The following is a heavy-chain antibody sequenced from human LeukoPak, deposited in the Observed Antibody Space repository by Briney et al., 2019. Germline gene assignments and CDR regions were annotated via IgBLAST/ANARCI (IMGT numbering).Heavy chain of an antibody. CDR1: GYNFLTYA. CDR2: ISTYNGDT. Sequence: ASVKVSCKASGYNFLTYAITWVRQAPGQGLEWVGRISTYNGDTDSAPRFHGRVTMTTDTSTNTAYMELRSLRSDDTAVYYCTRGGDLVVVVPTSADNGMDVWGQGTTVIVSS. CDR3: TRGGDLVVVVPTSADNGMDV. D-gene: IGHD2-15*01. J-gene: IGHJ6*02. V-gene: IGHV1-18*01.